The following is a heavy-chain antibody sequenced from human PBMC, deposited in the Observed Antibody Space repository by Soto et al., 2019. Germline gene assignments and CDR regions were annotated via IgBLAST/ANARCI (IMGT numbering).Heavy chain of an antibody. CDR2: IRPGGDST. J-gene: IGHJ5*01. CDR3: TTHVEGAPWAGGFDS. D-gene: IGHD1-26*01. Sequence: EVQLLESGGGLVQPGGSLRLSCAASGFRFRTRAMSWVRQAPGKGLEWVASIRPGGDSTYYADSVKGRFAVSRDNSNVTMDIQMDSLRFEDTAISYCTTHVEGAPWAGGFDSWGQGTLVTVSS. CDR1: GFRFRTRA. V-gene: IGHV3-23*01.